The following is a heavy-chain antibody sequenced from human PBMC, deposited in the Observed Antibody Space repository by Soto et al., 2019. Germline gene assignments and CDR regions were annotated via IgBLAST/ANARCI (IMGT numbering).Heavy chain of an antibody. CDR3: ARDRITIFGVVGTLYYYGMDV. V-gene: IGHV1-18*01. J-gene: IGHJ6*02. D-gene: IGHD3-3*01. CDR1: GYTFTSYG. Sequence: ASVKVSCKASGYTFTSYGISWVRQAPGQGLEWMGWISAYNGNTNYAQKLQGRVTMTTDTSTSTAYMELRSLRSDDKAVYYCARDRITIFGVVGTLYYYGMDVWGQGTTVTVSS. CDR2: ISAYNGNT.